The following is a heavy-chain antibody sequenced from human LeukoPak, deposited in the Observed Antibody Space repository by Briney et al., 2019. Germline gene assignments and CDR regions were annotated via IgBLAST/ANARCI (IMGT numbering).Heavy chain of an antibody. CDR3: ARASYCSGGSCYSGY. CDR1: GFTFSSYS. Sequence: GGSLRLFCAASGFTFSSYSMNWVRKAPGKGLEWGSYISSGGNTIYYADSVKGRFTISRDNAKNSLHLQMNSLRGEDTAVYYCARASYCSGGSCYSGYWGQGTLVTVSS. D-gene: IGHD2-15*01. J-gene: IGHJ4*02. V-gene: IGHV3-48*01. CDR2: ISSGGNTI.